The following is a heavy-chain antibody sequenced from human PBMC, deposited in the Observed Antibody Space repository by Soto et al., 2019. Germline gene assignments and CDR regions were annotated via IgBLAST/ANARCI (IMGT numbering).Heavy chain of an antibody. CDR2: IIPILGIA. D-gene: IGHD2-15*01. CDR1: GGTFSSYT. CDR3: ARDPGYCSGGSCDSWGSLIDY. J-gene: IGHJ4*02. V-gene: IGHV1-69*08. Sequence: QVQLVQSGAEVKKPGSSVKVSCKASGGTFSSYTISWVRQAPGQGLEWMGRIIPILGIANYAQKFQGRVTITADKSTSTAYMELSSLRSEDTAVYYCARDPGYCSGGSCDSWGSLIDYWGQGTLVTVSS.